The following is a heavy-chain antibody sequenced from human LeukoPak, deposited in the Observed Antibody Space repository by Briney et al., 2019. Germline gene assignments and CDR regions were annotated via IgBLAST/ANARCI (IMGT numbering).Heavy chain of an antibody. D-gene: IGHD1-26*01. CDR2: ISASGGST. CDR1: GFTFSSYA. V-gene: IGHV3-23*01. J-gene: IGHJ4*02. Sequence: PGGSLRLSRAASGFTFSSYAMNWVRQAPGKGLEWVSTISASGGSTYYADSVKGRFTISRDNSKNTLYLQMNSLRAEDTAVYYCAKDGRVTNDYWGQGTLVTVSS. CDR3: AKDGRVTNDY.